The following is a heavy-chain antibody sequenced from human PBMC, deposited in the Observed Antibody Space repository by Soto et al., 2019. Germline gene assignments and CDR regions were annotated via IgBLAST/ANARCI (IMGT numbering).Heavy chain of an antibody. Sequence: EVQLVESGGGSVQPGGSLRLSCAASGFTFSSYWMHWVRQAPGKGLVWVSRIKSDGSGTYYAGSVKGRLTISRDNAKNTLYLQMNSLRAEDTAVYYCVRGDGDYHDGNGYLGRHWGQGTLVTVSS. D-gene: IGHD3-22*01. CDR1: GFTFSSYW. V-gene: IGHV3-74*01. CDR3: VRGDGDYHDGNGYLGRH. CDR2: IKSDGSGT. J-gene: IGHJ4*02.